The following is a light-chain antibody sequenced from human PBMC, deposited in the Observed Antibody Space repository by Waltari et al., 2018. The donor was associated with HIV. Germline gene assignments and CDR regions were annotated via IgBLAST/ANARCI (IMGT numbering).Light chain of an antibody. CDR2: RND. CDR1: ISNLGGNF. CDR3: STWDNSLSHWV. Sequence: QSVVTQPPSASGTPGQNISISCSGDISNLGGNFVYWYQQRPVTAPRLLISRNDQRPSGVPDRFSGSKSATSASLASSVLRSEDEADYHCSTWDNSLSHWVFGGGTKVTVL. J-gene: IGLJ3*02. V-gene: IGLV1-47*01.